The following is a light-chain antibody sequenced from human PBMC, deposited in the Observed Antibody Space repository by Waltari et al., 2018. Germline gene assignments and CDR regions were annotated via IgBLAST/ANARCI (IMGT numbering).Light chain of an antibody. CDR3: QQYDIAPLT. V-gene: IGKV3-20*01. J-gene: IGKJ4*01. CDR1: QTVRTTY. CDR2: DTS. Sequence: EIALTQSPGTLHLSPGERANLPCRASQTVRTTYLAWYQQKPGQAPTVVIRDTSSSATGIPYRFSGSGSGTDCSLTISSLEPEDFAVYYCQQYDIAPLTCGGGTKVETK.